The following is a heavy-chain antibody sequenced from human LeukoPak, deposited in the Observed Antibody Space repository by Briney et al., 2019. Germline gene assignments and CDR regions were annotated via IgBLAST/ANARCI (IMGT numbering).Heavy chain of an antibody. Sequence: GGTLRLTCATSGLTFSNSGMSWVRQAPGKGLEWVSSIGGSNTNTYYADSVKGRFTISRDNSKNTLYLQMNSLRAEDTAVYYCAKDRWFGVFDYWGQGTLVTVSS. J-gene: IGHJ4*02. D-gene: IGHD3-10*01. CDR2: IGGSNTNT. CDR1: GLTFSNSG. V-gene: IGHV3-23*01. CDR3: AKDRWFGVFDY.